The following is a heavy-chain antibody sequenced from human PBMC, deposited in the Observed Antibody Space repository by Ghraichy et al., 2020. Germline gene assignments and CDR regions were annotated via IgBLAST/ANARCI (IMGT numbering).Heavy chain of an antibody. Sequence: GGSLRLSCAASGFTFSSLWMTWVRQAPGKGLEWVANIRQDGSDKYYVDSVKGRFTISRDNAKNSLYLQMSSLRADDTAVYYCARGGSSSSYYWHDWGQGTLVTVSS. CDR2: IRQDGSDK. D-gene: IGHD6-13*01. CDR3: ARGGSSSSYYWHD. V-gene: IGHV3-7*01. J-gene: IGHJ4*02. CDR1: GFTFSSLW.